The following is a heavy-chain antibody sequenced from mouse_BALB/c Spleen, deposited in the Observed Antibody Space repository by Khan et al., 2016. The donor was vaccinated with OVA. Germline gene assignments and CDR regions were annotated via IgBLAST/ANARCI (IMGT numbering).Heavy chain of an antibody. CDR1: GFTFSSYS. D-gene: IGHD1-1*01. V-gene: IGHV5-6-4*01. Sequence: EVELVESGGGLVKPGGSLRLSCEASGFTFSSYSMSWVRQTPAKRLEWVATITSGGSYTYYPASVQGRFPISSDNAKNTLYLTMSSLKSEDTAIYDCTRDRNYYVSSFYYDYWGQGTTLTVSS. CDR2: ITSGGSYT. J-gene: IGHJ2*01. CDR3: TRDRNYYVSSFYYDY.